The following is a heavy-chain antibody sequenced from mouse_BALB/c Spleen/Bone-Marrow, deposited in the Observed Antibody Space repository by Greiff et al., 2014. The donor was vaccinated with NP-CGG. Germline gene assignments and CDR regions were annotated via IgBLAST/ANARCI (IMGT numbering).Heavy chain of an antibody. Sequence: VQLQQSGAELVKPGASVKLSCKASGYTFTSYWMHWVKQRPGQGLEWIGEINPSNGRTNYNEKFKSKATLTVDKSSSTANMQLSRLTSEDSAVYYGARRGYGNYGWYFDVWGAGTTVTVSS. D-gene: IGHD2-1*01. CDR2: INPSNGRT. CDR1: GYTFTSYW. CDR3: ARRGYGNYGWYFDV. V-gene: IGHV1S81*02. J-gene: IGHJ1*01.